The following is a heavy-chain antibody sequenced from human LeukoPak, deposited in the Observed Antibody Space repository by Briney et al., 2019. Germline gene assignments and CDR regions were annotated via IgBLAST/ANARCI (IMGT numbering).Heavy chain of an antibody. CDR1: GFTFSSYW. V-gene: IGHV3-7*01. CDR3: ARDRVSSGWYVFDY. Sequence: GGSLRLSCAASGFTFSSYWMSWVRQAPGKGLEWVANIKQDGSEKYYEDSVKGRFTISRDNAKNSLYLQMNSLRAEDTAVYYCARDRVSSGWYVFDYWGQGTLVTVSS. J-gene: IGHJ4*02. D-gene: IGHD6-19*01. CDR2: IKQDGSEK.